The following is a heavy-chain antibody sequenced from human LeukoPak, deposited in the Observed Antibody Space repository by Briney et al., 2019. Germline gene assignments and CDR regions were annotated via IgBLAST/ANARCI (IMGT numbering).Heavy chain of an antibody. CDR1: GYTFTSYG. Sequence: ASVKVSCKASGYTFTSYGISWVRQAPGQGLEWMGWISAYNGNTNYAQKLQGRVTMTTDTSTSTAYMELRSLRSDDTAVYYCARAPLLLWFGEIDYWGQGTLVTVSS. V-gene: IGHV1-18*01. D-gene: IGHD3-10*01. CDR2: ISAYNGNT. CDR3: ARAPLLLWFGEIDY. J-gene: IGHJ4*02.